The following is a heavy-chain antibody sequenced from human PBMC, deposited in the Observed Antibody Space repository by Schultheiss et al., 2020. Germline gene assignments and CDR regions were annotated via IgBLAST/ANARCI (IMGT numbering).Heavy chain of an antibody. V-gene: IGHV4-31*01. D-gene: IGHD3-10*01. CDR1: GGPISNGGYY. CDR3: ARGAPGLNLGLDC. CDR2: IYRSGSA. Sequence: SATLSLTCTVSGGPISNGGYYWNWIRQHPGKGLEWIGYIYRSGSAYYNPSLESPITISMDTSKNQFSLKLSTVTAADSAVYYCARGAPGLNLGLDCWGQGTLVTGYS. J-gene: IGHJ4*02.